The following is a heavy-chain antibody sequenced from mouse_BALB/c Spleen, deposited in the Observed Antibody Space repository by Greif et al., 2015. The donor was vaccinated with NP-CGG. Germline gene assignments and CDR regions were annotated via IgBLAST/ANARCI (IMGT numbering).Heavy chain of an antibody. CDR2: IYPGSGNT. J-gene: IGHJ4*01. CDR3: ARRTGTEAMDY. Sequence: LMESGPELVKPGASVKISCKASGYTFTDYYINWVKQKPGQGLEWIGWIYPGSGNTKYNEKFKGKATLTVDTSSSTAYMQLSSLTSEDTAVYFCARRTGTEAMDYWSQGTSVTVSS. D-gene: IGHD4-1*01. CDR1: GYTFTDYY. V-gene: IGHV1-84*02.